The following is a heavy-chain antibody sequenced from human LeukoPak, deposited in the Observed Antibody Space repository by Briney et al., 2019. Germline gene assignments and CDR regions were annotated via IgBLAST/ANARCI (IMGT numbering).Heavy chain of an antibody. CDR1: GFPFTNNW. J-gene: IGHJ6*02. Sequence: GESLKISCAASGFPFTNNWMTWVRQAPGKGLEWVATIMQDGRETYYVESVKGRFTISRDNARDSVYLQMTFLRAEDAAVYYCARARYCANTICHIGGGLDVWGPGTTVTVSS. CDR2: IMQDGRET. V-gene: IGHV3-7*04. D-gene: IGHD2-8*01. CDR3: ARARYCANTICHIGGGLDV.